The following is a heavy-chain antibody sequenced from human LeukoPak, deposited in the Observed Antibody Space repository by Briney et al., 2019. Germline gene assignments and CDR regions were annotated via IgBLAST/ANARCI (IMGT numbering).Heavy chain of an antibody. Sequence: SETLSLTCAVYGGSLSGYYWSWIRQPPGKGLEWIGEINHSGSTNYNPSLKSRVTISVDTSKNQFSLKLSSVTAADTAVYYCAPQMGPWGQGTLVTVSS. D-gene: IGHD1-26*01. CDR1: GGSLSGYY. CDR2: INHSGST. V-gene: IGHV4-34*01. J-gene: IGHJ5*02. CDR3: APQMGP.